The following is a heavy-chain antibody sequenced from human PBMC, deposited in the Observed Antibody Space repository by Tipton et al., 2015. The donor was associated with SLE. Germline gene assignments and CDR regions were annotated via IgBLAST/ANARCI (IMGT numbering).Heavy chain of an antibody. Sequence: SLRLSCAASGFTVSSNEMSWVRQAPGKGLEWVSSISGGSTYYADSVKGRFTISRDNSKNTLYLQMNSLRAEDTAVYYCARSVTIFGVGRGAFDIWGQGTMVTVSS. CDR3: ARSVTIFGVGRGAFDI. CDR1: GFTVSSNE. CDR2: ISGGST. J-gene: IGHJ3*02. V-gene: IGHV3-38-3*01. D-gene: IGHD3-3*01.